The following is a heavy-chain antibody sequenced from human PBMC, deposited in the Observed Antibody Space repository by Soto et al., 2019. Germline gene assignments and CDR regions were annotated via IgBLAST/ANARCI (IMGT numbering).Heavy chain of an antibody. Sequence: ASVKVSCKASGYTFTSYGISWVRQAPGQGLEWMGWISAYNGNTNYAQKLQGRVTMTTDTSTSTAYMELRSLRSDDTAVYYCARDPPYYDFWSGYPRGEDYYYYYGMDVWGQGTTVTVSS. D-gene: IGHD3-3*01. CDR2: ISAYNGNT. J-gene: IGHJ6*02. CDR1: GYTFTSYG. CDR3: ARDPPYYDFWSGYPRGEDYYYYYGMDV. V-gene: IGHV1-18*01.